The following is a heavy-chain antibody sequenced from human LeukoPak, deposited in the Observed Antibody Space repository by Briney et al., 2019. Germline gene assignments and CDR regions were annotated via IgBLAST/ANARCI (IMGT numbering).Heavy chain of an antibody. J-gene: IGHJ4*02. Sequence: TGGSLRLSCAASGFTFSSYGMHWVRQAPGKGLEWVAVISYDGSNKYYADSVKGRFTISRDNSKNTLYLQMNSLRAEDTAVYYCAKLLSEVYGDYWGQGTLVTVSS. CDR2: ISYDGSNK. D-gene: IGHD5/OR15-5a*01. V-gene: IGHV3-30*18. CDR1: GFTFSSYG. CDR3: AKLLSEVYGDY.